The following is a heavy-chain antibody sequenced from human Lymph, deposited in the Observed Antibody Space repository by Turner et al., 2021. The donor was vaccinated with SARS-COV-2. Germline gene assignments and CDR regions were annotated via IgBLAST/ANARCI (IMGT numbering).Heavy chain of an antibody. CDR2: ISYDGSNK. D-gene: IGHD3-9*01. CDR3: AKGGFYDILTGYSNFDY. J-gene: IGHJ4*02. V-gene: IGHV3-30*18. CDR1: GFTFSSYG. Sequence: QVQLVESGGGVVQPGRSLSLSCSASGFTFSSYGMHWVRQAPGKGLEWVAVISYDGSNKYYADSVKGRFTISRDNSKNTLYLQMNSLRPEDTAVYYCAKGGFYDILTGYSNFDYWGQGTLVTVSS.